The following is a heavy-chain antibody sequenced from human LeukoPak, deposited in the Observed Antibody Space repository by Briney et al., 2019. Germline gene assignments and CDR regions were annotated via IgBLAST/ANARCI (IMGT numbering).Heavy chain of an antibody. CDR3: AITHPFVDYDFWSGYSDYYYYMDV. CDR2: IYYSGST. V-gene: IGHV4-59*05. Sequence: SETLSLTCNFSTDSMTYIFWSWIRQPAGKGLEWIGSIYYSGSTYYNPSLKSRVTISVDTSKNQFSLKLSSVTAADTAVYYCAITHPFVDYDFWSGYSDYYYYMDVWGKGTTVTVSS. J-gene: IGHJ6*03. CDR1: TDSMTYIF. D-gene: IGHD3-3*01.